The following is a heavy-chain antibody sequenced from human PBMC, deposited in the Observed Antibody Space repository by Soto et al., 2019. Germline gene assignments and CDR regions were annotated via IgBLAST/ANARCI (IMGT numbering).Heavy chain of an antibody. CDR2: IYYSGST. CDR3: ERGGYPDTGSNTLDY. CDR1: GGFITNYY. Sequence: SETLSLTCIVSGGFITNYYWNWIRQPPGKGLEWIGYIYYSGSTNYNPSLKSRVTISVDTSKNQFSLRLRSVTPADTAVYYCERGGYPDTGSNTLDYWGRGTLVTVSS. J-gene: IGHJ4*02. V-gene: IGHV4-59*01. D-gene: IGHD3-10*01.